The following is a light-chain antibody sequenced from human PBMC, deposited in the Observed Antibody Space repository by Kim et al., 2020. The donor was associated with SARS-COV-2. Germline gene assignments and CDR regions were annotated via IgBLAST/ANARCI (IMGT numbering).Light chain of an antibody. J-gene: IGKJ1*01. CDR2: AAS. Sequence: DIQITQSPSSLSASVGDRVTITCRASQRISSYLNWYQQKPGKAPKLLIYAASSLQSGVPSRFSGSGSGTDFTLTISSLQPEDFAIYYCQQSYSTPPATFGQGTKVDLK. CDR3: QQSYSTPPAT. V-gene: IGKV1-39*01. CDR1: QRISSY.